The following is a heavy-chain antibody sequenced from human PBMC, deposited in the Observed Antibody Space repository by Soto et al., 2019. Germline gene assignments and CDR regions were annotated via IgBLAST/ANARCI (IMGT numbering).Heavy chain of an antibody. CDR2: INPNSGGT. V-gene: IGHV1-2*02. CDR3: ARTSYYYSTSGYPTHNWFDP. D-gene: IGHD3-22*01. Sequence: ASVKVSCKASGYTFTDYYMHWVRQAPGQGLEWMGWINPNSGGTNYAQRFQGRVTLTRDTSISTAYMELSRLRSDDTAVYYCARTSYYYSTSGYPTHNWFDPWGQGTLVTVSS. CDR1: GYTFTDYY. J-gene: IGHJ5*02.